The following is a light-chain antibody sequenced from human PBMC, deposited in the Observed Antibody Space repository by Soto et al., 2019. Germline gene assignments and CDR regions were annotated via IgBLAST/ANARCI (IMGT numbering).Light chain of an antibody. J-gene: IGLJ2*01. V-gene: IGLV2-23*01. Sequence: QSVLTQPASVSGSPGQSITISCTGTSSDVGSYNLVSWYQQHPGKAPKLMIYEGSKRPSGVSNRFSGSKSGNMASLTISGLQAEDEADYYCCSYAGSYVVFGGGTKLTVL. CDR1: SSDVGSYNL. CDR3: CSYAGSYVV. CDR2: EGS.